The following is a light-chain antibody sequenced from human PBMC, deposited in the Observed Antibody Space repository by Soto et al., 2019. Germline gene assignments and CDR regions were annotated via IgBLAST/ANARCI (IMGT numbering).Light chain of an antibody. CDR3: QQFNNYLSIT. Sequence: AIQLTQSPSSLSASVGDRVTITCRASQGISSALAWYQQKPGKAPKLLIYDASSLESGVPSRFSGSRSGTDFTLTISSLQPEDFATYYCQQFNNYLSITFGQGTRLEIK. CDR2: DAS. V-gene: IGKV1D-13*01. J-gene: IGKJ5*01. CDR1: QGISSA.